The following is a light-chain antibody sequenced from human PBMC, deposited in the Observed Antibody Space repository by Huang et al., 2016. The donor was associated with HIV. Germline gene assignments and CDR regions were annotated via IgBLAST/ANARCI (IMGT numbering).Light chain of an antibody. CDR2: LAS. V-gene: IGKV2-28*01. CDR1: QSLLHRNGYNY. J-gene: IGKJ5*01. Sequence: DIVMTQAPVSLSVIPGESASISCRSSQSLLHRNGYNYVDWYLQRPGQSPQLLIYLASNRASAVVYRFNGSGSGTDFTLKINRLKPEDVGVYYCMQALQIPITFGQGTRLEI. CDR3: MQALQIPIT.